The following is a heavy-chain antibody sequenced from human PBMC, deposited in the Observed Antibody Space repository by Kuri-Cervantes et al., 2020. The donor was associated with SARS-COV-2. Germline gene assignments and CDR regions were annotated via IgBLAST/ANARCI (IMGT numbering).Heavy chain of an antibody. CDR3: VRGYCSRSNCQKY. J-gene: IGHJ4*02. D-gene: IGHD2-2*01. V-gene: IGHV1-69*04. CDR1: GGTFNNNA. CDR2: IVPALGIA. Sequence: GGSLRLSCKASGGTFNNNAITWVRQAPGQGLEWVGRIVPALGIANYAQKLQGRVTITADNSASTAFMQLKSLSSEDTAVYYCVRGYCSRSNCQKYWGQGTLVTVSS.